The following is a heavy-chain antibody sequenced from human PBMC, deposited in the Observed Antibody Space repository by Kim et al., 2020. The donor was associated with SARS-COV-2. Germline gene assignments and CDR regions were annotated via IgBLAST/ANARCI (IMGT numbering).Heavy chain of an antibody. V-gene: IGHV3-23*01. CDR3: AKTPGGYTYGRFYFDS. Sequence: SGQGRFTIFRDNSKDTFYLQMNSLGAEDTAVYYCAKTPGGYTYGRFYFDSWGQGTLVTVSS. D-gene: IGHD5-18*01. J-gene: IGHJ4*02.